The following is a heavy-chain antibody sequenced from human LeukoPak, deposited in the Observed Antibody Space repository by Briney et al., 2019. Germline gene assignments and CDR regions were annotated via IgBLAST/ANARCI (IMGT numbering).Heavy chain of an antibody. V-gene: IGHV1-18*01. CDR2: ISAYNGNT. J-gene: IGHJ4*02. D-gene: IGHD3-22*01. Sequence: GSVKVSFKAPGYTFTIYGISWVRQAPGQGLEWIGWISAYNGNTNYAQKLQGRVTMTTDTSTSTAYMELRSLRSDHTAVYYCARVGEDDRSGYYLLFDYWGQGTLVTVSS. CDR1: GYTFTIYG. CDR3: ARVGEDDRSGYYLLFDY.